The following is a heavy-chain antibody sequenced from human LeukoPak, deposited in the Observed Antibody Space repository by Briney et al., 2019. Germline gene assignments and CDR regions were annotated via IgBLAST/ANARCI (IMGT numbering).Heavy chain of an antibody. Sequence: GGSLRLSCAASGFTFSSYGMHWVRQAPGKGLEWVSSISSSSSYIYYADSVKGRFTISRDNAKNSLYLQMNSLRAEDTAVYYCARENYYDSSGDFDYWGQGTLVTVSS. CDR1: GFTFSSYG. J-gene: IGHJ4*02. CDR2: ISSSSSYI. CDR3: ARENYYDSSGDFDY. D-gene: IGHD3-22*01. V-gene: IGHV3-21*01.